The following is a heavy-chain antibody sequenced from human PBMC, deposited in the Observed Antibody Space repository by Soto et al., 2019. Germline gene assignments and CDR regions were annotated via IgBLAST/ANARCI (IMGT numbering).Heavy chain of an antibody. CDR2: IRSKAYGGTT. Sequence: GGSLRLSCTASGFTFGDYAMSWFRQAPGKGLEWVGFIRSKAYGGTTEYAASVKGRFTISRDDSKSIAYLQMNSLKTEDTAVYYCTRRTDKPLRYSGYDNPGTTPHYYYYGMEGWGQGTTVTVSS. V-gene: IGHV3-49*03. J-gene: IGHJ6*02. D-gene: IGHD5-12*01. CDR3: TRRTDKPLRYSGYDNPGTTPHYYYYGMEG. CDR1: GFTFGDYA.